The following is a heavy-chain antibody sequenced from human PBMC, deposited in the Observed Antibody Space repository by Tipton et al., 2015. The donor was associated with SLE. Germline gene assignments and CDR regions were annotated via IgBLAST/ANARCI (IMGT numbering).Heavy chain of an antibody. D-gene: IGHD2-21*02. J-gene: IGHJ4*02. CDR2: ISSSSSYT. Sequence: GSLRLSCAASGFTFSDYYMSWIRQAPGKGLEWVSYISSSSSYTNYADSVKGRFTISRDNSKNTLYLQMNSLRAEDTAVYYCAKDPPRGDSWPRLGYWGQGTLVTVSS. CDR1: GFTFSDYY. CDR3: AKDPPRGDSWPRLGY. V-gene: IGHV3-11*05.